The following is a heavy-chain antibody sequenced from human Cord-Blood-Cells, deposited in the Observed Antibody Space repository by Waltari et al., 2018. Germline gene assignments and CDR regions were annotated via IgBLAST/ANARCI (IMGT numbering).Heavy chain of an antibody. V-gene: IGHV3-11*04. J-gene: IGHJ5*02. CDR3: GSSSTSWRWFDP. D-gene: IGHD2-2*01. CDR1: GFTFSDYY. Sequence: QVQLVESGGGLVKPGGSLRLSCAASGFTFSDYYMSWIRQAPGNGLEWVSYIISSGSTIYDADSVKGRFTISRDNAKNSLYLQMNSLRAEDTAVYDCGSSSTSWRWFDPWGQGTLVTVSS. CDR2: IISSGSTI.